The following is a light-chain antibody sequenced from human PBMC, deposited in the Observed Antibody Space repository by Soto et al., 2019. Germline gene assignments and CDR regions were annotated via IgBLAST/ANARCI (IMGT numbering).Light chain of an antibody. CDR3: CSFAGGATVI. J-gene: IGLJ2*01. V-gene: IGLV2-23*02. CDR1: SNDIGGYNL. Sequence: QSALTQPASVSGSPGQSITISCTGTSNDIGGYNLVSWYQQHPGKPPKLIIYEASERPSGVSDRFSGSRSGNTASLTISTLQADDEADYSCCSFAGGATVIFGGGTKVTVL. CDR2: EAS.